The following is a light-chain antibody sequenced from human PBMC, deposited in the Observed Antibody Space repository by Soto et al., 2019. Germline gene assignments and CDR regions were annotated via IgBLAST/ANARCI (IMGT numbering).Light chain of an antibody. CDR2: RNN. J-gene: IGLJ2*01. Sequence: QAVLTRPPSASGTPGQRVTISCSGSSSNIGSNYVYWYQQLPGTAPKLLIYRNNQRPSGVPDRFSGSKSGTSASLAISGLRSEDEADYYCAAWDDSLSAYVVFGGGTKLTVL. CDR1: SSNIGSNY. CDR3: AAWDDSLSAYVV. V-gene: IGLV1-47*01.